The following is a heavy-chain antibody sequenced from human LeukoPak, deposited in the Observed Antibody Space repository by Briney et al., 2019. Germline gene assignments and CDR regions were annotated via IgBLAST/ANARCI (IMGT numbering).Heavy chain of an antibody. Sequence: SETLSLTCAVSGASISGSGYYWGWIRQPPGKGLEWIGEINHSGSTNYNPSLKSRVTISVDTSKNQFSLKLSSVTAADTAVYYCARYSSGWYKTAFDIWGQGTMVTVSS. CDR1: GASISGSGYY. V-gene: IGHV4-39*07. CDR2: INHSGST. D-gene: IGHD6-19*01. J-gene: IGHJ3*02. CDR3: ARYSSGWYKTAFDI.